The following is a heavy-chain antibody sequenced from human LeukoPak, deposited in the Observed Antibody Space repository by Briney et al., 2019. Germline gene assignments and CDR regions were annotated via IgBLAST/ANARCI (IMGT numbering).Heavy chain of an antibody. CDR3: ARRSSGGSYWD. Sequence: GESLKISCKGSGYSFTSYWIAWVRQMPGKGLEWMAIIYPGDSETRYSPSLQGQVTISADKSITTAYLQWSSLKASDTAMYYCARRSSGGSYWDWGQGTLVTVSP. J-gene: IGHJ4*02. V-gene: IGHV5-51*01. D-gene: IGHD1-26*01. CDR2: IYPGDSET. CDR1: GYSFTSYW.